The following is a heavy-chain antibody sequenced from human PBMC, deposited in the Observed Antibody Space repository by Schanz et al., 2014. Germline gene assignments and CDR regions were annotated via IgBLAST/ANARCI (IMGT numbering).Heavy chain of an antibody. V-gene: IGHV3-74*01. J-gene: IGHJ4*02. Sequence: EVQLVESGGGLVQPGGSLRLSCAASGFTFSNYWIHWVRQAPGKGLVWVSRIDADGNSTSYADSVKGRFTISRDTSKNTLYLQMSSLRAEDTALYFCAKDRRDNYGSGTFYFEHWGQGTLVTVSS. CDR1: GFTFSNYW. CDR2: IDADGNST. CDR3: AKDRRDNYGSGTFYFEH. D-gene: IGHD3-10*01.